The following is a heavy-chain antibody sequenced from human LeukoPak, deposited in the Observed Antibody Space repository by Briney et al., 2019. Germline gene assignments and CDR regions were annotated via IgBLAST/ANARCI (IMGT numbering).Heavy chain of an antibody. CDR1: GFTFSSYG. D-gene: IGHD3-9*01. CDR3: AKDSRKHGDHYDILTGRLWYYFDY. Sequence: GGSLRLSCAASGFTFSSYGMHWVRQAPGKGLEWVAFIRYDGSNKYYADSVKGRFTISRDNSKSTLYLQMNSLRAEDTAVYYCAKDSRKHGDHYDILTGRLWYYFDYWGQGTLVTVSS. CDR2: IRYDGSNK. V-gene: IGHV3-30*02. J-gene: IGHJ4*02.